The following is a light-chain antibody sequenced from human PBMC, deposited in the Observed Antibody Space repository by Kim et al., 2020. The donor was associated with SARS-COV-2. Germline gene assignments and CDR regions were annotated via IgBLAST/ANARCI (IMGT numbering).Light chain of an antibody. CDR3: QAWDSSTLYV. CDR1: KLGDKY. V-gene: IGLV3-1*01. J-gene: IGLJ1*01. CDR2: QDS. Sequence: YELTQPPSVSVSPGQTASITCSGDKLGDKYACWYQQKPGQSPVLVIYQDSKRPSGIPERFSGSNSGNTATLTISGTQAMDEADYYCQAWDSSTLYVFGT.